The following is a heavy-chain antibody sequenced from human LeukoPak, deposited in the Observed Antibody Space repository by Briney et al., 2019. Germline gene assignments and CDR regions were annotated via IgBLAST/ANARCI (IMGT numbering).Heavy chain of an antibody. CDR3: ATDLTTVTSGFDY. J-gene: IGHJ4*02. V-gene: IGHV1-24*01. CDR1: GYTFTSYD. Sequence: ASVKVSCKASGYTFTSYDINWVRQAPGKGLEWMGGFDPEDGETIYAQKFQGRVTMTEDTSTDTAYMELSSLRSGDTAVYYCATDLTTVTSGFDYWGQGTLVTVSS. D-gene: IGHD4-11*01. CDR2: FDPEDGET.